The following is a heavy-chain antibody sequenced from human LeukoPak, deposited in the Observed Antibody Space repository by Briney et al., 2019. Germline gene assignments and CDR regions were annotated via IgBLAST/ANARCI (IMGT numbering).Heavy chain of an antibody. Sequence: GGSLRLSCAASGFTVSSNYMSWVRQAPGKGLEWVSVIYSGGSTYYADSVKGRFTISRDNSKNTLYLQMNSLRAEDTAVYYCARGRPPGCSSTSCYTNWFDPWGQGTLVTASS. CDR2: IYSGGST. V-gene: IGHV3-53*01. J-gene: IGHJ5*02. CDR3: ARGRPPGCSSTSCYTNWFDP. D-gene: IGHD2-2*01. CDR1: GFTVSSNY.